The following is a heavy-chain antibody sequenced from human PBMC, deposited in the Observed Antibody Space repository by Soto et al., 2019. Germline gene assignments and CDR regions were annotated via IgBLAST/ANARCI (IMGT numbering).Heavy chain of an antibody. CDR3: LKETSPGGLDH. D-gene: IGHD2-2*01. V-gene: IGHV3-9*02. J-gene: IGHJ4*02. CDR1: GFTSTDYA. Sequence: EVQLVESGGGLVQPGRSLRLSCAASGFTSTDYAMHWIRQVPGKGLGWVSGIFWNSDRIDYAGSVKGRFTISRDNAKNSLYLQMSSLRPEDSALYYCLKETSPGGLDHWGQGTLVTVSS. CDR2: IFWNSDRI.